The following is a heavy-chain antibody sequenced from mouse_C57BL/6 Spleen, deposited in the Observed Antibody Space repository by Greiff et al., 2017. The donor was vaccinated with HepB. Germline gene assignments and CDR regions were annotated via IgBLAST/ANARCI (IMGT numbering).Heavy chain of an antibody. Sequence: QVQLQQSGAELVKPGASVKLSCKASGYTFTSYWMHWVKQRPGQGLEWIGMIHPNSGSTNYNEKFKSKATLTVDKSSSTAYMQLSSLTSEDSAVYYCAPIYYGYGYFDVWGTGTTVTVSS. D-gene: IGHD2-1*01. V-gene: IGHV1-64*01. CDR1: GYTFTSYW. CDR3: APIYYGYGYFDV. J-gene: IGHJ1*03. CDR2: IHPNSGST.